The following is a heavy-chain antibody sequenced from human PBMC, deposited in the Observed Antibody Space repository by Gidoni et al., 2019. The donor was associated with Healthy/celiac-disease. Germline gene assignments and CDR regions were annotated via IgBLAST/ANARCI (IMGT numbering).Heavy chain of an antibody. V-gene: IGHV1-8*01. J-gene: IGHJ6*02. CDR3: ARGRPSLYSSSWPASYYYYYGMDV. CDR1: GYTFTSYD. D-gene: IGHD6-13*01. Sequence: QVQLVQSGAEVKKPGASVKVSCKASGYTFTSYDINWVRQATGQGLEWMGGMNPNSGNTGYAQKFQGRVTMTRNTSISTAYMELSSLRSEDTAVYYCARGRPSLYSSSWPASYYYYYGMDVWGQGTTVTVSS. CDR2: MNPNSGNT.